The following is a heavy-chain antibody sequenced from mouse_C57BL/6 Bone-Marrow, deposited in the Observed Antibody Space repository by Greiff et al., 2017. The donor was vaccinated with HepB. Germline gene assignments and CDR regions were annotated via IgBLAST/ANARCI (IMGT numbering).Heavy chain of an antibody. CDR1: EYEFPSHD. CDR2: INSDGGST. V-gene: IGHV5-2*01. J-gene: IGHJ1*03. D-gene: IGHD1-1*01. Sequence: EVHLVESGGGLVQPGESLKLSCESNEYEFPSHDMSWVRKTPEKRLELVAAINSDGGSTYYPDTMERRFIISRDNTKKTLYLQMSSLRSEDTALYYCARHYYGSRRDWYFDVWGTGTTVTVSS. CDR3: ARHYYGSRRDWYFDV.